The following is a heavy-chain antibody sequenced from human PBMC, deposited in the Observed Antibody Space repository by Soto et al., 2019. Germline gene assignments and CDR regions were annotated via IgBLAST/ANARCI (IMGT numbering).Heavy chain of an antibody. V-gene: IGHV1-18*01. CDR2: ISAYNGNT. CDR1: GYTFTSYG. D-gene: IGHD1-26*01. CDR3: ARPAFHSGTPPPFFDY. Sequence: GASVKVSCKASGYTFTSYGISWVRQAPGQGLEWMGWISAYNGNTNYAQKLQGRVTMTTDTSTSTAYMELRSLRSDDTAVYYCARPAFHSGTPPPFFDYWGQGTLVTVSS. J-gene: IGHJ4*02.